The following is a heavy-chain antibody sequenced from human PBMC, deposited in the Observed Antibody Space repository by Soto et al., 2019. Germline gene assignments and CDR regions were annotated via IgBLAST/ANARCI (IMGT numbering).Heavy chain of an antibody. J-gene: IGHJ6*02. CDR3: AKLLRSTIARIYYGLDV. CDR2: ISGNGGSK. V-gene: IGHV3-23*01. Sequence: PGGSLRLSCAASGFSFDNFGMTWVRQAPGKXLEWVSVISGNGGSKYYADSVRGRVTISRDNSKNTVSLQLSSLRAEDTAVYYCAKLLRSTIARIYYGLDVWGQGTTVTVSS. CDR1: GFSFDNFG. D-gene: IGHD2-8*01.